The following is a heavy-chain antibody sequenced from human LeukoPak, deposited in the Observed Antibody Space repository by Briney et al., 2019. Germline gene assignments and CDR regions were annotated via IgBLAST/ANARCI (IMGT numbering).Heavy chain of an antibody. CDR3: ARDGGSAWFFRY. CDR1: GFTFSDYY. CDR2: LSSSGNTK. J-gene: IGHJ4*02. Sequence: GGSLRLSCAASGFTFSDYYMSWIRQAPGKGLEWVSYLSSSGNTKYYADSVKGRFTISRDNAKNSLSLQMNSLRAEDTAVYYCARDGGSAWFFRYWGQGTLVTVSS. D-gene: IGHD6-19*01. V-gene: IGHV3-11*04.